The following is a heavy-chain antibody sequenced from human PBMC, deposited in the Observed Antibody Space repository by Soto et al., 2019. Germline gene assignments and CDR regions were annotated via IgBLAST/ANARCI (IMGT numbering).Heavy chain of an antibody. CDR1: GYTFTSYY. Sequence: QVRLVQSGAEVKKPGASVKVSCKASGYTFTSYYMHWVRQAPGQGLEWMGIINPSGGSTSYAQKFQGRVTMTRDTSTSTVYMELSSLRSEDTAVYYCARSEGTIYGSGSYYVFDYWGQGTLVTVSS. D-gene: IGHD3-10*01. CDR3: ARSEGTIYGSGSYYVFDY. CDR2: INPSGGST. V-gene: IGHV1-46*01. J-gene: IGHJ4*02.